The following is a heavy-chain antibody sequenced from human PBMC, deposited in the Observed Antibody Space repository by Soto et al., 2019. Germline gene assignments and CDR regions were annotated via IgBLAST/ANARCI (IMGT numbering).Heavy chain of an antibody. CDR2: VWYDGTKN. D-gene: IGHD6-25*01. V-gene: IGHV3-33*01. J-gene: IGHJ6*01. CDR1: GFTFSRYG. Sequence: GGSLRLSCAASGFTFSRYGMHWVRQAPGKGLEWVAAVWYDGTKNQYADSVKGRFTISRDDSKNTLYVQMNSLRAEDTALYYCARERGVGYNRAPLNYGM. CDR3: ARERGVGYNRAPLNYGM.